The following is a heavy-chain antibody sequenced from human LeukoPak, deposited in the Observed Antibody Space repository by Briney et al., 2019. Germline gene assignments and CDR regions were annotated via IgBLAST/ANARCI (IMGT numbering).Heavy chain of an antibody. V-gene: IGHV3-30*02. CDR1: GFTFSSYG. CDR2: IRYDGSNK. CDR3: AKDASPVVIAHFDY. Sequence: PGGSLRLSCAASGFTFSSYGMHWVRQAPGKGLEWVAFIRYDGSNKYYADSVKGRFTISRDNSKNTLYLQMNSLRAEDTAVYYCAKDASPVVIAHFDYWGQGTLVTVSS. D-gene: IGHD2-21*01. J-gene: IGHJ4*02.